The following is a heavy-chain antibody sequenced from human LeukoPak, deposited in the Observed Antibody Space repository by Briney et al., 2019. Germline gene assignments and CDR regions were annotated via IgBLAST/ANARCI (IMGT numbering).Heavy chain of an antibody. D-gene: IGHD3-3*01. CDR3: ARRRGDFWSDYYAFDY. J-gene: IGHJ4*02. CDR1: GGSLSDSY. V-gene: IGHV4-59*08. Sequence: PSETLSLTCTVSGGSLSDSYWSWIRQPPEKGLEWIGYIYYSGSTNYNPSLTSRVTISLDTSKNQFSLKLSSVTAADTAVYYCARRRGDFWSDYYAFDYWGQGTLVTISS. CDR2: IYYSGST.